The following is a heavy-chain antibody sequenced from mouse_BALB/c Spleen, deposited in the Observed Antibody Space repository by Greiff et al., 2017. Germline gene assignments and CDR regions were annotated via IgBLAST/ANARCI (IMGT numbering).Heavy chain of an antibody. V-gene: IGHV1-19*01. CDR3: ASGYWFAY. Sequence: EVQLQQSGPELVKPGASVKMSCKASGYTFTDYYMDWVKQSHGESFEWIGRVNPYNGGTSYNQKFKGKATLTVDKSSSTAYMELNSLTSEDSAVYYCASGYWFAYWGQGTLVTVSA. CDR1: GYTFTDYY. CDR2: VNPYNGGT. D-gene: IGHD2-2*01. J-gene: IGHJ3*01.